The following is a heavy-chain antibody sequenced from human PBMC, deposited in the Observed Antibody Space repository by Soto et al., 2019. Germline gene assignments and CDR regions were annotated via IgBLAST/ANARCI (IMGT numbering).Heavy chain of an antibody. V-gene: IGHV4-30-4*01. CDR1: GGSISSGDYY. CDR3: ARANGGYYYDDY. D-gene: IGHD3-22*01. J-gene: IGHJ4*02. Sequence: SQTLSLPCTVSGGSISSGDYYWSWIRQPPGKGLEWIGYIYNSGSTYYNPSLKSRVTLSIHTSKNQFSLKLSSVTAADTAIYYCARANGGYYYDDYWGQGTLVTVSS. CDR2: IYNSGST.